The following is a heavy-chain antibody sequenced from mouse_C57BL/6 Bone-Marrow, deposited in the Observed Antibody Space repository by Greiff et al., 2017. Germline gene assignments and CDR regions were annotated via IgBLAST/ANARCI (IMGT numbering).Heavy chain of an antibody. Sequence: EVQLQQSGAELVRPGASVKLSCTASGFNIKDDYMHWVKQRPEQGLEWIGWIDPENGDTEYASKFQGKATITADTSSNPAYLQLSSLTSEVPAVYYCTVFYYDYSYYFDYWGQGTTLTVSS. D-gene: IGHD2-4*01. CDR3: TVFYYDYSYYFDY. CDR2: IDPENGDT. V-gene: IGHV14-4*01. J-gene: IGHJ2*01. CDR1: GFNIKDDY.